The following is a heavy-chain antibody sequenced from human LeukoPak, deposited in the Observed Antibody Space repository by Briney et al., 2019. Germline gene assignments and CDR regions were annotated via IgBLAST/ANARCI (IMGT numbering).Heavy chain of an antibody. J-gene: IGHJ4*02. Sequence: GGSLRLSCAASGFTFSSYAMSWVRQAPGKGLEWVSVIYSGGSTYYADSVKGRFTISRDNSKNTLYLQMNSLRAEDTAVYYCAREGVSGSYYFDYWGQGTLVTVSS. D-gene: IGHD2-15*01. CDR1: GFTFSSYA. CDR2: IYSGGST. CDR3: AREGVSGSYYFDY. V-gene: IGHV3-66*01.